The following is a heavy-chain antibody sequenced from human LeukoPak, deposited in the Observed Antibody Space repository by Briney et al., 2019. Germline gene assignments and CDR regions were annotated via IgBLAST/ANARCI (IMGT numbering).Heavy chain of an antibody. V-gene: IGHV1-2*02. CDR3: ARDVGHCSSGTCPKFDY. D-gene: IGHD2-2*01. CDR1: GYTFFGYF. CDR2: IDPKRGDT. J-gene: IGHJ4*02. Sequence: ASVKVSCEASGYTFFGYFLHWVGQTPGQGLEWMGWIDPKRGDTKYAQKFQGRVTMTRDTSISATYMELSTLRYNDTAVYYCARDVGHCSSGTCPKFDYWGQGTLVTVSS.